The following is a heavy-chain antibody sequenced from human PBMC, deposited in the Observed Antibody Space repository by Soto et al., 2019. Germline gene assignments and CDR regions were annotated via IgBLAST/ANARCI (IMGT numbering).Heavy chain of an antibody. D-gene: IGHD6-19*01. CDR3: ARAVGDPLYYLDY. V-gene: IGHV4-59*08. Sequence: TLSLTCTVSSDSISSYYWIWIRQSPGKGLEWIGYTDYSGNTNYNPSLKSRVTIPGDTSKNQFSLRLSSVTAADTAVYYCARAVGDPLYYLDYWGQGTLVTVSS. CDR1: SDSISSYY. CDR2: TDYSGNT. J-gene: IGHJ4*02.